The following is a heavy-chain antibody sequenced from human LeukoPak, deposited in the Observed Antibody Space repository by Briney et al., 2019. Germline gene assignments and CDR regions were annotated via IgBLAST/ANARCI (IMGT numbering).Heavy chain of an antibody. CDR3: ARRGTPNAFDL. V-gene: IGHV3-23*01. J-gene: IGHJ3*01. Sequence: GGSLRLSCAVSGFAFGSEAMSWVRQSPARGLEWVASISPGGGTTYYADYVKGRFTISRDNSKNTMYLQMNNLRAEDTAVYYCARRGTPNAFDLWGQGTMVTVSS. D-gene: IGHD3-16*01. CDR1: GFAFGSEA. CDR2: ISPGGGTT.